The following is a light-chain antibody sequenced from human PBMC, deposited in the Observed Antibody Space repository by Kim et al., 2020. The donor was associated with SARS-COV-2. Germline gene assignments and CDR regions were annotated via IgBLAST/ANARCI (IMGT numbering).Light chain of an antibody. J-gene: IGLJ2*01. CDR3: NSRDSNDNVV. V-gene: IGLV3-19*01. Sequence: ALGQTVRITCQGNSLNSYYATWYQQKPGQAPILVIYGKNNRPSGIPDRVSGSSSGNTASLTITGTQAGDEADYYCNSRDSNDNVVFGGGTQLTVL. CDR2: GKN. CDR1: SLNSYY.